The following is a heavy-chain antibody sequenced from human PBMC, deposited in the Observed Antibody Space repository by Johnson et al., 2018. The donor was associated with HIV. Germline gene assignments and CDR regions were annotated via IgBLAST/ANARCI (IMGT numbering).Heavy chain of an antibody. V-gene: IGHV3-48*04. CDR1: GFTFSSYA. J-gene: IGHJ3*01. CDR3: ARPSLWDSSDYLGGDGFDF. CDR2: ISSSGSTI. Sequence: VQLVESGGGVVQPGRSLRLSCAASGFTFSSYAMHWVRQAPGKGLEWVSYISSSGSTIYYADSVKGRFTISRDNAKNSLYLQMNSLRAEDTAVYDCARPSLWDSSDYLGGDGFDFWGQGTMVTVSS. D-gene: IGHD3-22*01.